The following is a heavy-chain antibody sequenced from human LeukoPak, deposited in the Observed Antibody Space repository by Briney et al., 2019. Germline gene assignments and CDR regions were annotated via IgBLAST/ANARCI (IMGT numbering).Heavy chain of an antibody. CDR2: IGGSSGTT. CDR3: ARGKGTSWKYYLGS. D-gene: IGHD1-1*01. J-gene: IGHJ4*02. CDR1: GFTFNTFA. Sequence: PGGSLRLSCAASGFTFNTFAMSWVRQAPGEGLEWVSVIGGSSGTTYYADSVKGRFTISRDNSKNMLFLQMNSLRAEDTAVYYCARGKGTSWKYYLGSWGQGTRVIVSS. V-gene: IGHV3-23*01.